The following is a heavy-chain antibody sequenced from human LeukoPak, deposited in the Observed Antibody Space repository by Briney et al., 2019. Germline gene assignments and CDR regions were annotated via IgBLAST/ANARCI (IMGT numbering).Heavy chain of an antibody. Sequence: GASVKVSCKASGYTFTSYGINWVRQATGQGLEWMGWMNPNSGNTGYAQKFQGRVTMTRNTSISTAYMELSSLRSEDTAVYYCARGGADYDFWSGFLNWFDPWGQGTLVTVSS. V-gene: IGHV1-8*02. J-gene: IGHJ5*02. CDR1: GYTFTSYG. CDR3: ARGGADYDFWSGFLNWFDP. CDR2: MNPNSGNT. D-gene: IGHD3-3*01.